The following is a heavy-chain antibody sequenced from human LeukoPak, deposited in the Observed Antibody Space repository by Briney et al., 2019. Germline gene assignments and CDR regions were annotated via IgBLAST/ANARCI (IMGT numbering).Heavy chain of an antibody. CDR1: GFTFSSYA. CDR2: ISGSGGST. J-gene: IGHJ5*02. V-gene: IGHV3-23*01. D-gene: IGHD2-2*02. CDR3: AKDDCSSTSCYTEGARFDP. Sequence: GGSLRLSCAASGFTFSSYAMSWVRQAPGKGLEWVSAISGSGGSTYYADSVKGRFTISRDNSKNTLYLQMNSLRAEDTAVYYCAKDDCSSTSCYTEGARFDPWGQGTLVTVSS.